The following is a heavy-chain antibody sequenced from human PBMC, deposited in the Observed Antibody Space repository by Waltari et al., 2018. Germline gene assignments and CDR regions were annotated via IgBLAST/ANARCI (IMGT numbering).Heavy chain of an antibody. Sequence: EVQLLESGGGVVQSGGSLRLSCTASGFTFSNYAMSWVRQAPGGGLKWVSGISGSGDNKMYPDYVRGRLTISRDNFKNTLFLQINRLTAEDTAVYYCARSPGDGKYGIREAFDIWGQGTVVTVSS. CDR2: ISGSGDNK. V-gene: IGHV3-23*01. J-gene: IGHJ3*02. CDR1: GFTFSNYA. CDR3: ARSPGDGKYGIREAFDI. D-gene: IGHD3-16*01.